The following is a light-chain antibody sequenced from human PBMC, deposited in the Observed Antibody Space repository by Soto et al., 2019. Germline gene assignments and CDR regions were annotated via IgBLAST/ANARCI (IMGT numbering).Light chain of an antibody. Sequence: EIVLTQSPATLSLSPGERATLSCRASQSVSRYLAWYQQKPGQAPRLLIYDASNRATGIPARFSGSGSGTDFTLTISRLEPEDFAMYYCQQYGTSPWTFGQGTKVEIK. CDR2: DAS. J-gene: IGKJ1*01. CDR3: QQYGTSPWT. V-gene: IGKV3-11*01. CDR1: QSVSRY.